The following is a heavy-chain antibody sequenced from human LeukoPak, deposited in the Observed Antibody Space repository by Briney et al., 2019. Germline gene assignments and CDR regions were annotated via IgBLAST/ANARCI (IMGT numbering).Heavy chain of an antibody. D-gene: IGHD2-2*01. CDR1: GGSTSSSSNY. CDR2: IYYSGST. CDR3: ARHPCSSNSCYAGNWFDP. J-gene: IGHJ5*02. V-gene: IGHV4-39*01. Sequence: SETLSLTCTVSGGSTSSSSNYWGWIRQPPGKGLEWIGDIYYSGSTYYNPSLKSRVTISVDTSKNQFSLKLSSVTAADTAVYYCARHPCSSNSCYAGNWFDPWGQGTLVTVSS.